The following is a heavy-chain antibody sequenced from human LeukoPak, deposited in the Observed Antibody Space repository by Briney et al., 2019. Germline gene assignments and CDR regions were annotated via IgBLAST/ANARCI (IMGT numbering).Heavy chain of an antibody. V-gene: IGHV1-2*02. D-gene: IGHD3-10*01. CDR3: ARDRRFGDPADY. CDR1: GYTFTGYY. Sequence: ASVTVSCMASGYTFTGYYMHWVRQAPGQGLEWMGWINPNSGGTNYAQKFQGRVTMTRDTSISTAYMELSRLRSDDTAVYYCARDRRFGDPADYWGQGTLVTGSS. CDR2: INPNSGGT. J-gene: IGHJ4*02.